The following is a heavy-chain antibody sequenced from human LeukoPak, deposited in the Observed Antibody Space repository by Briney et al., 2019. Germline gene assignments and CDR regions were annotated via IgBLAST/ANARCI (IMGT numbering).Heavy chain of an antibody. CDR1: GYTFTDYF. Sequence: ASVKVSCKASGYTFTDYFMHWVRQAPGQGLEWMGWINPNSGGTHYAQKFQGRVTMTRDTSISTAYMELSRLRSDDTAVYYCARDQAFVYCSGGTCYDDYWGQGSLVTVSS. J-gene: IGHJ4*02. CDR2: INPNSGGT. D-gene: IGHD2-15*01. CDR3: ARDQAFVYCSGGTCYDDY. V-gene: IGHV1-2*02.